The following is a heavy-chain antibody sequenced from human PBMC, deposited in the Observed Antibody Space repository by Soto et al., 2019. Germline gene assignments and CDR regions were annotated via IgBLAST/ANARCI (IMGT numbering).Heavy chain of an antibody. CDR1: GYSFTSYW. J-gene: IGHJ6*02. V-gene: IGHV5-51*01. Sequence: GETLKISCRGSGYSFTSYWIGWVRQMPGKGLEWMGIIYPGDSDTRYSPSFQGQVTISADKSISTAYLQWSSLKASDTAMYYCARTSAAGKYYYGMDVWGQGTTVTVSS. CDR2: IYPGDSDT. D-gene: IGHD6-13*01. CDR3: ARTSAAGKYYYGMDV.